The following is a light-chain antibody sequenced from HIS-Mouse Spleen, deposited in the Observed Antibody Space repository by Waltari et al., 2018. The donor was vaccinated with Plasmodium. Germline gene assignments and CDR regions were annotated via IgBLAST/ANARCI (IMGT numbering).Light chain of an antibody. Sequence: QSALTQPASVSGSPGQSITISCTGTSSDVGGYNYVSWYQQHPGKAPKLMIYDVSNLPSGVSNRVSGSKSGNTASLTISGLQAEDEADYYCSSYTSSSTLPYVFGTGTKVTVL. CDR3: SSYTSSSTLPYV. CDR1: SSDVGGYNY. V-gene: IGLV2-14*03. J-gene: IGLJ1*01. CDR2: DVS.